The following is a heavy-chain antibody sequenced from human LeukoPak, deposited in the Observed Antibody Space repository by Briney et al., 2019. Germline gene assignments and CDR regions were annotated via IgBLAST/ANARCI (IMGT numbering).Heavy chain of an antibody. J-gene: IGHJ6*03. CDR3: ARGSGWPDYYYMDV. V-gene: IGHV4-59*01. Sequence: PSETLSLTCTVSGGSLSSYYWNWVRQPPGKGLEWIGYIYYSGSTNYSPSLKSRVTISVDTSKNQFSLKLSSVTAADTAVYYCARGSGWPDYYYMDVWGKGTTVTISS. CDR2: IYYSGST. D-gene: IGHD6-19*01. CDR1: GGSLSSYY.